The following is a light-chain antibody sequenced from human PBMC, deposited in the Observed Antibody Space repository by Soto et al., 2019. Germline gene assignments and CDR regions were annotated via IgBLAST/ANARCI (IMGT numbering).Light chain of an antibody. CDR2: LGS. CDR3: MQALQIIT. V-gene: IGKV2-28*01. CDR1: QSLLHSNGYNY. Sequence: DIVMTQSPLSLPVTPGEPASISCRSSQSLLHSNGYNYLDWYLQKPGQPPQLLIYLGSNRASGVPDRFSGSGSGTDFTLKISRVEAEDVGVYYCMQALQIITFGQGTRLESK. J-gene: IGKJ5*01.